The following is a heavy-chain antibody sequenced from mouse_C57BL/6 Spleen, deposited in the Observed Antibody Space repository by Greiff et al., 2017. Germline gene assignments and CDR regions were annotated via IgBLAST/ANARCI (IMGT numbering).Heavy chain of an antibody. D-gene: IGHD2-12*01. V-gene: IGHV5-17*01. CDR2: ISSGSSTI. Sequence: EVKLVESGGGLVKPGGSLKLSCAASGFTFSDYGMHWVRQAPEKGLEWVAYISSGSSTIYYADTVQGRFTISRDNANNTLFLQMTSLRSEDTAMYYCATYYSQAWFAYWGQGTLVTVSA. J-gene: IGHJ3*01. CDR1: GFTFSDYG. CDR3: ATYYSQAWFAY.